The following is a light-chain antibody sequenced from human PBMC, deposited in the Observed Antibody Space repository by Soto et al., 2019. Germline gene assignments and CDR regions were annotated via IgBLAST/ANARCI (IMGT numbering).Light chain of an antibody. CDR2: AAV. CDR1: QSISSY. V-gene: IGKV1-39*01. CDR3: QQSYSTPIT. J-gene: IGKJ5*01. Sequence: DIQMTQSPFSLSASVGDRVTITCRASQSISSYLNWHQQKPGKPPKLLIYAAVSLQSGVPSRFSGSGSGTDFTLTISSLQPEDFATYYCQQSYSTPITFGQGTRLEI.